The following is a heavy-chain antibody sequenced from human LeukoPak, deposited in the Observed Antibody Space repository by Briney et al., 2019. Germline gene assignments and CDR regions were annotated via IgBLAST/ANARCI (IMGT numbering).Heavy chain of an antibody. V-gene: IGHV3-48*03. CDR2: ISSSGSTI. D-gene: IGHD2-15*01. CDR3: ARDCSGGSCYDYYYYGMDV. CDR1: GFTFSSYE. Sequence: GGSLRLSCAASGFTFSSYEMNWVCQAPGKGLEWVSYISSSGSTIYYADSVKGRFTISRDNAKNSLYLQMNSLRAEDTAVYYCARDCSGGSCYDYYYYGMDVWGKGTTVTVSS. J-gene: IGHJ6*04.